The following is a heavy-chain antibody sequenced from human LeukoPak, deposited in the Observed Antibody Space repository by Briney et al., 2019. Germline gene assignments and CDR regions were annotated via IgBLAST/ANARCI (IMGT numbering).Heavy chain of an antibody. J-gene: IGHJ5*02. CDR2: ISSSGTTI. V-gene: IGHV3-48*03. CDR1: GFTFRSYD. CDR3: ARDDCSGGSCYLGFDP. Sequence: GGSLRLSCAASGFTFRSYDMNWVRQAPGKGLEWVSYISSSGTTIYYADSVKGRFTISRDNAKNSLYLQMSSLRAEDTAVYYCARDDCSGGSCYLGFDPWGQGTLVTVSS. D-gene: IGHD2-15*01.